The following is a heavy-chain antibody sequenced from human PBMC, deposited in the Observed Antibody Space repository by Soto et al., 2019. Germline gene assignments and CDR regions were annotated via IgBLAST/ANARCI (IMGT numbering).Heavy chain of an antibody. V-gene: IGHV4-31*02. D-gene: IGHD3-10*01. Sequence: SETLSLTCTVSGGSISSGVYYWSWIRQHPGKGLEWIGYIYYRGSTYYNPSLKSRVTISVGTSKNQFSLKLSSVTAADTAVYYCARDYDVDGWGSYHWFDPWGQGTLVTVSS. CDR2: IYYRGST. CDR3: ARDYDVDGWGSYHWFDP. J-gene: IGHJ5*02. CDR1: GGSISSGVYY.